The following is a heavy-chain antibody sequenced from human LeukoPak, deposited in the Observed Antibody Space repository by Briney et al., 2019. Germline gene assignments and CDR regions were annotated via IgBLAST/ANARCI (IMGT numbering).Heavy chain of an antibody. CDR2: IYHSGST. CDR3: ARGDSSGYYPPLFDY. Sequence: SETLSLTCTVSGYPISSGYYWGWIRQPPGKGLEWIGRIYHSGSTYYNPFLKSRVTISVDTSKNQFSLKLSSVTAADTAVYYCARGDSSGYYPPLFDYWGQGTLVTVSS. V-gene: IGHV4-38-2*02. CDR1: GYPISSGYY. J-gene: IGHJ4*02. D-gene: IGHD3-22*01.